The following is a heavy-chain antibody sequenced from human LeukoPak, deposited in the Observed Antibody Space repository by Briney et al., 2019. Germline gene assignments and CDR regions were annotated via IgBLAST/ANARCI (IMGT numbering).Heavy chain of an antibody. CDR1: GGSISSYH. V-gene: IGHV4-4*07. D-gene: IGHD3-3*01. Sequence: SETLSLTCTVSGGSISSYHWTWIRQPAGKGLERIGRIYSSGSTNYNPSLQSRVTMSVDRSKNQFSLKLSSVTAADTAVYYCARGRYYDFWSGYPEKDWFDPWGQGTLVTVSS. J-gene: IGHJ5*02. CDR3: ARGRYYDFWSGYPEKDWFDP. CDR2: IYSSGST.